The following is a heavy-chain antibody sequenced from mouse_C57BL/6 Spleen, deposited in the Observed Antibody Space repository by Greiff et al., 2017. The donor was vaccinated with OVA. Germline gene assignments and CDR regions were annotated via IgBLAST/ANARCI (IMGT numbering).Heavy chain of an antibody. CDR1: GFTFSDYY. CDR2: INYDGSST. V-gene: IGHV5-16*01. J-gene: IGHJ1*03. CDR3: ARAEDYYGSSYEYFDV. D-gene: IGHD1-1*01. Sequence: EVQVVESEGGLVQPGSSMKLSCTASGFTFSDYYMAWVRQVPEKGLEWVANINYDGSSTYYLDSLKSRFIISRDNAKNILYLQMSSLKSEDTATYYCARAEDYYGSSYEYFDVWGTGTTVTVSS.